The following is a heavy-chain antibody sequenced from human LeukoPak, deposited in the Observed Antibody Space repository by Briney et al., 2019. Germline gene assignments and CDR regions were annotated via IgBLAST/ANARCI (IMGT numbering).Heavy chain of an antibody. V-gene: IGHV4-34*01. D-gene: IGHD6-13*01. Sequence: SETLSLTCAVYGGSFSGYYWSWIRQPPGKGLEWIGEINHSGSTNYNPSLKSRVTMSVDTSKNQFSLKLSSVTAADTAVYYCARASSSWYSRLSFDYWGQGTLVTVSS. CDR1: GGSFSGYY. J-gene: IGHJ4*02. CDR3: ARASSSWYSRLSFDY. CDR2: INHSGST.